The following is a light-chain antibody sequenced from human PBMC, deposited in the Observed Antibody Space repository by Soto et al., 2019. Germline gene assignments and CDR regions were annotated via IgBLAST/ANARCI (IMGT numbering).Light chain of an antibody. V-gene: IGLV1-51*02. Sequence: QSVLTQPPSVSAAPGQKVTISCSGISSNIGNNYVSWYQQLPGTAPKLLIYENDMQASGIPDRFSGSKSGTSATLGITGLQTGDEADYYCGTWHSSLSVWEFGGGTKVTVL. CDR3: GTWHSSLSVWE. J-gene: IGLJ3*02. CDR1: SSNIGNNY. CDR2: END.